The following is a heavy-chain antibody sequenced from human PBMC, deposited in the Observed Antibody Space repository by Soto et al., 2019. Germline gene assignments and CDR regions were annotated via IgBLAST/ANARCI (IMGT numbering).Heavy chain of an antibody. Sequence: GASVKVSCKASGYTFTGYYMHWVRQAPGQGLEWMGWINPNSGGTNYAQKFQGWVTMTRDTSISTAYMELSRLRSDDTAVYYCARGAGDSEAYYYYYMDVWGKGTTVTVSS. D-gene: IGHD3-10*01. CDR1: GYTFTGYY. CDR2: INPNSGGT. CDR3: ARGAGDSEAYYYYYMDV. V-gene: IGHV1-2*04. J-gene: IGHJ6*03.